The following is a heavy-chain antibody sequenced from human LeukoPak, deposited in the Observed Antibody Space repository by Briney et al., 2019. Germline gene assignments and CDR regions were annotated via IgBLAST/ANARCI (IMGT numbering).Heavy chain of an antibody. D-gene: IGHD6-19*01. CDR3: AREYSSGWYSIDY. J-gene: IGHJ4*02. CDR1: GGSISSSSYY. V-gene: IGHV4-39*07. Sequence: SETLSLTCTVSGGSISSSSYYWGWIRQPPGKGLEWIGSIYYSGSTYYNPSLKSRVTISVDTSKNQFSLKLSSVTAADTAVYYCAREYSSGWYSIDYWGQGTLVTVSS. CDR2: IYYSGST.